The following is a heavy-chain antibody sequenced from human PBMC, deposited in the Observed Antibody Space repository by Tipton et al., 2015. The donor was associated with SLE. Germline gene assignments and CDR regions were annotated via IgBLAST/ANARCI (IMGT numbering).Heavy chain of an antibody. CDR2: ISSDDTTI. D-gene: IGHD5-12*01. CDR1: GFTFSDYY. CDR3: ARDARGYLFDY. Sequence: SLRLSCAASGFTFSDYYMTWIRQAPGKGLEWISYISSDDTTIYYADSVKGRFTISRDNAKKSLYLHMNSLRAEDTAVYYCARDARGYLFDYWGQGTLVTVSS. J-gene: IGHJ4*02. V-gene: IGHV3-11*01.